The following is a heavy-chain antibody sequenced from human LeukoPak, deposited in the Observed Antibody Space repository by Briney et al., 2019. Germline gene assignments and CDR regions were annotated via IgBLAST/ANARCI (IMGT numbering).Heavy chain of an antibody. CDR3: ARDRRILGWFDP. D-gene: IGHD2-15*01. J-gene: IGHJ5*02. Sequence: ASVKVSCKASGYSFTGYYMRWVRQAPGQGLEWMGWINPNSGGTNYAQKFQGRVTMTRDTSISTAYMELSRLRSDDTAVYYCARDRRILGWFDPWGQGTLVTVSS. CDR2: INPNSGGT. V-gene: IGHV1-2*02. CDR1: GYSFTGYY.